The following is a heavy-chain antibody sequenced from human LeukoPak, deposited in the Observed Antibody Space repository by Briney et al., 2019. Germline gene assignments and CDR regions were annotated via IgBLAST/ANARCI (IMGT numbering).Heavy chain of an antibody. CDR1: GGSIRSYY. CDR2: IYYTGST. V-gene: IGHV4-59*01. J-gene: IGHJ3*02. D-gene: IGHD6-6*01. Sequence: SETLSLTCTVSGGSIRSYYWSGIRQPPGKGVEGGGYIYYTGSTHYNPSLKSRVTISVATSKNQFSLKLSSVTAADTAVYYCARESSSNAFDIWGQGTMVTVSS. CDR3: ARESSSNAFDI.